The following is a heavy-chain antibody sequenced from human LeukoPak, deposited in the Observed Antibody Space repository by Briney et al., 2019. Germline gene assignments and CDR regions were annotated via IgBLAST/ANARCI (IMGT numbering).Heavy chain of an antibody. V-gene: IGHV3-21*01. J-gene: IGHJ1*01. Sequence: PGGSLRLSCEAFGFPFSSYSMNWVRQAPGKGLEWVSSISSKSSYIEYADSVKGRFTISRDNARNSLYLQMNSLRAEDTAVYYCARDSSGWYPEYFQHWGQGTLVTVSS. CDR1: GFPFSSYS. CDR2: ISSKSSYI. CDR3: ARDSSGWYPEYFQH. D-gene: IGHD6-19*01.